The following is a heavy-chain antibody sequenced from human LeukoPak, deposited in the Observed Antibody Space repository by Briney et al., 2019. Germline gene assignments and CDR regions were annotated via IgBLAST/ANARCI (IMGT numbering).Heavy chain of an antibody. CDR2: ISSSSSYI. Sequence: PGGSLRLSCTGSGFTFSSYSMNSVRQAPGKGLEWVSSISSSSSYIYYADSVRGRFTISRDNAKNSLYLQMNSLRAEDTAVYYCARGSGWDDYWGQGTLVTVSS. D-gene: IGHD6-19*01. CDR1: GFTFSSYS. J-gene: IGHJ4*02. V-gene: IGHV3-21*01. CDR3: ARGSGWDDY.